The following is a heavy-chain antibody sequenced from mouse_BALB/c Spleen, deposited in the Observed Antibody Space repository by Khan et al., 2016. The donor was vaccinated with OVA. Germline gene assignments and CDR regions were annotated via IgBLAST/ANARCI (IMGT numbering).Heavy chain of an antibody. J-gene: IGHJ3*01. D-gene: IGHD2-12*01. V-gene: IGHV2-2*02. CDR2: IWSGGTT. CDR1: GFSLTSYG. Sequence: QVQLQQSGPGLVQPSQSLSITCTVSGFSLTSYGVHWVRQSPGKGLEWLGVIWSGGTTDYNAAFISRLSISKDNSKSQVSFELDSLQANDSATYYCARRADDGAWFAYWGQGTLVTVSA. CDR3: ARRADDGAWFAY.